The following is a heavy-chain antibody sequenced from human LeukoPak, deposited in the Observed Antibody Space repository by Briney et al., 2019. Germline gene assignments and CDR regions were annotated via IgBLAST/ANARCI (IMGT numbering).Heavy chain of an antibody. CDR2: IIPILGIA. CDR3: ARDMSHYDSSGYRYWYFDL. V-gene: IGHV1-69*04. J-gene: IGHJ2*01. CDR1: GGTFSSYA. Sequence: SVKVSCKASGGTFSSYAISWVRQAPGQGLEWMGRIIPILGIANYAQKFQGRVTITADKSTSTAYMELSSLRSEDTAVYYCARDMSHYDSSGYRYWYFDLWGRGTLVTVSS. D-gene: IGHD3-22*01.